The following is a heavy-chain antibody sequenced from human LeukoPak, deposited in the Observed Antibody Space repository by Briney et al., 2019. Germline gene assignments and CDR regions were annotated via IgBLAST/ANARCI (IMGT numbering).Heavy chain of an antibody. D-gene: IGHD5-18*01. V-gene: IGHV4-61*02. J-gene: IGHJ4*02. CDR2: IYTSGST. CDR1: GGSISSGSYY. CDR3: ARDTAMAVDY. Sequence: SQTLSLTCTVSGGSISSGSYYWSWIRQPAGRGLEWIGRIYTSGSTNYNPSLQSRVTISVDTSKNQFSLKLSSVTAADTAVYYCARDTAMAVDYWGQGTLVTVSS.